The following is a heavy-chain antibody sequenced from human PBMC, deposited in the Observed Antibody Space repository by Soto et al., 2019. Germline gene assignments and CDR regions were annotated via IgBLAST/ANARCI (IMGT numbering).Heavy chain of an antibody. Sequence: QVQLQESGPGLVKPSETLSLTCTVSGGSISSYYWSWIRQPPGKGLEWIGYIYYSGSTNYNPSLKXPVXIXGDTSKNQFSLKLSSVAAADTAVYYCARHGYSYGLIWGQGTMVTVSS. V-gene: IGHV4-59*08. CDR1: GGSISSYY. J-gene: IGHJ3*02. CDR3: ARHGYSYGLI. D-gene: IGHD5-18*01. CDR2: IYYSGST.